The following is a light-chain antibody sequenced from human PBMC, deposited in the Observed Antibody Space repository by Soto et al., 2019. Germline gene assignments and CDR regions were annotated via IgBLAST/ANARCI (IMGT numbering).Light chain of an antibody. Sequence: DIQMTQSLSSLSASVGDRVTITCRTSQTVNNYISWFQQKPGKAPNLLIYAASRLESGVPSRFSGDGYGTDFTLTISSLQPEDFATYFCHQSYSTPLTFGQGTKVDIK. CDR2: AAS. CDR1: QTVNNY. V-gene: IGKV1-39*01. J-gene: IGKJ1*01. CDR3: HQSYSTPLT.